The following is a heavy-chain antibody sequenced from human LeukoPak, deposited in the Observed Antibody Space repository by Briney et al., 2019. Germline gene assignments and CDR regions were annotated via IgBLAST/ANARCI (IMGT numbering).Heavy chain of an antibody. CDR1: GFAFSNYG. CDR2: VSDSGGGT. J-gene: IGHJ4*02. D-gene: IGHD2-15*01. V-gene: IGHV3-23*01. Sequence: GGSLRLSCAASGFAFSNYGMTWVRQVPGKGLEWVAAVSDSGGGTFYAGSAKDRFTISRDNSKNTMFLQMNSLRSEDTAVYYLAKVGIGWVDFENWCQGTQVTVAS. CDR3: AKVGIGWVDFEN.